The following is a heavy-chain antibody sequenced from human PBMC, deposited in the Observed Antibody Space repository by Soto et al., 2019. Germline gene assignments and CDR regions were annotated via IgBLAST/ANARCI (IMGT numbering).Heavy chain of an antibody. CDR1: VGAMISYY. V-gene: IGHV4-59*08. J-gene: IGHJ4*02. Sequence: QVRLQESGPGLVKPSETRSLTCTVSVGAMISYYWSWIRQPPGRGLEWIGFIYYAGSTKYNPSLKSRVTRSVDTSQKQFSLTVTSVTAADPAVYYCARRIVATEAVDYWGQGTLVTVSS. CDR2: IYYAGST. CDR3: ARRIVATEAVDY. D-gene: IGHD5-12*01.